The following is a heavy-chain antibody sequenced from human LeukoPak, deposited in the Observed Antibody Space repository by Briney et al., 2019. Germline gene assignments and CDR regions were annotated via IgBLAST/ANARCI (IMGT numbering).Heavy chain of an antibody. J-gene: IGHJ4*02. CDR1: GGSFSAYY. CDR3: ARRHYYDSSAYASDFDY. D-gene: IGHD3-22*01. Sequence: ASETLSLTCAVYGGSFSAYYWSWIRQPPGKGLEWIGQINHSGSTNYNPSLKSRVTISVDTSKNQFSLKLSSVAAADTAVYYCARRHYYDSSAYASDFDYRGQGTLVTVSS. CDR2: INHSGST. V-gene: IGHV4-34*01.